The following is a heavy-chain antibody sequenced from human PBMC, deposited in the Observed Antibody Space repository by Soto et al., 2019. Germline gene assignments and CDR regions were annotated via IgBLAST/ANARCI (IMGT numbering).Heavy chain of an antibody. CDR3: AKNSAATIRVGYDY. CDR1: GFTFSSYP. V-gene: IGHV3-23*01. CDR2: IVASGGIT. D-gene: IGHD5-12*01. J-gene: IGHJ4*02. Sequence: PGGSLRLSCAASGFTFSSYPMSWVRQAPGQGLEWVSGIVASGGITYYADSVKSRFTISRDNSKNTLYLQMNSLRAEDTAVYYCAKNSAATIRVGYDYWGQGTLVTVSS.